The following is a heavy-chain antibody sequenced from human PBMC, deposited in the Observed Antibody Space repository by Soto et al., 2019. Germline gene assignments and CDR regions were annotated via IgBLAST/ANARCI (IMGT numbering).Heavy chain of an antibody. D-gene: IGHD3-22*01. J-gene: IGHJ6*02. CDR1: GFTFSGSS. Sequence: EVQLVESGGDLVQPGGALKLSCAASGFTFSGSSIYWVRQASGKGLEWLGRIRGKADNYATAYGASIKGRFTISRDESRKTAYLQMNSPKTEDTAVYYYTRLGGLLGGLSIIVLQRDAMDVWGRGTTVTVSS. CDR2: IRGKADNYAT. V-gene: IGHV3-73*02. CDR3: TRLGGLLGGLSIIVLQRDAMDV.